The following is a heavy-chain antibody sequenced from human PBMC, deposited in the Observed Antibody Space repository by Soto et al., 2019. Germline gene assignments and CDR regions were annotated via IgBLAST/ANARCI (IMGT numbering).Heavy chain of an antibody. CDR1: GYTFTDYY. Sequence: ASVKVSCKASGYTFTDYYMHWVRQAPGQGREWMGWINPNSGATSYAQRFQGRVTMTRDTSISTAYMELSRLTSDDTAVYYCAREGGDIVQMVYALPWYWGQGTLVTVYS. J-gene: IGHJ4*02. CDR2: INPNSGAT. CDR3: AREGGDIVQMVYALPWY. D-gene: IGHD2-8*01. V-gene: IGHV1-2*02.